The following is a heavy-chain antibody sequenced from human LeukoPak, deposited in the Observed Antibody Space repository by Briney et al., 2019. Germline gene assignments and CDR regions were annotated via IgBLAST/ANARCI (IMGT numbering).Heavy chain of an antibody. D-gene: IGHD3-10*01. CDR3: AEVAKYYYGPETYFFFEH. V-gene: IGHV4-39*07. Sequence: SETLSLTCTVSGGSISSSSYYWGWIRQPPGKGLEWIGSIYYSGSTYYNPSLKSRVTISVDTSKNQFSLNLRSVTAADTAVYYCAEVAKYYYGPETYFFFEHWGQGTLVTVSS. J-gene: IGHJ4*02. CDR2: IYYSGST. CDR1: GGSISSSSYY.